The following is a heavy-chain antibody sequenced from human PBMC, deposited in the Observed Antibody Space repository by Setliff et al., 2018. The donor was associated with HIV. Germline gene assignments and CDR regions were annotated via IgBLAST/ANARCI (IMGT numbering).Heavy chain of an antibody. CDR1: GGSFSGYY. V-gene: IGHV4-34*01. Sequence: KTSETLSLTCAVYGGSFSGYYWSWIRQPPGKGLEWIGEINHSGSTNYNPSLKRRVTISVDTSKNQFSLKLSSVTAADTAVYYCNIYYYYYMDVWGKGTTVTVSS. CDR3: NIYYYYYMDV. J-gene: IGHJ6*03. CDR2: INHSGST.